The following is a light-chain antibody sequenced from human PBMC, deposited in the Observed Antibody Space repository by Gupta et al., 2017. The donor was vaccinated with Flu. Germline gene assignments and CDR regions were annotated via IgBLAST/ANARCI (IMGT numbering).Light chain of an antibody. CDR3: QQDNDWPPST. J-gene: IGKJ1*01. CDR1: QSVSSN. CDR2: GAS. V-gene: IGKV3-15*01. Sequence: EIVMTQSPATLSVSPGERATLSCRASQSVSSNLARYQQKPGQAPRLLIYGASTRATGIPARFSGSGYGTEFTLTISSRQSEDFAVYYCQQDNDWPPSTFGQGTKVEIK.